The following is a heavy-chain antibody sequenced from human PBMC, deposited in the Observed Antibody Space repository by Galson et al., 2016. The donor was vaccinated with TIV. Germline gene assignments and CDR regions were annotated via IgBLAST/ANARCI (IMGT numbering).Heavy chain of an antibody. CDR2: TYHNSKWFN. V-gene: IGHV6-1*01. D-gene: IGHD1-26*01. CDR1: GDSVSSNSGA. J-gene: IGHJ3*02. CDR3: ARFTWDLRAFEI. Sequence: CAISGDSVSSNSGAWNWLRQSPSRGLEWLGRTYHNSKWFNDYATSVKSRIIIISDTSKNQVSLQINSVTPEDTAVYYRARFTWDLRAFEIWGQGTMVTVSS.